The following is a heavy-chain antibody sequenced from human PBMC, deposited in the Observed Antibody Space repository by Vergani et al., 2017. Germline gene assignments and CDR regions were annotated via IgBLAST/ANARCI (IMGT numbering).Heavy chain of an antibody. V-gene: IGHV3-30-3*01. Sequence: QVQLVESGGGVVQPGRSLRLSCAASGFTFSSYAMHWVRQAPGKGLEWVAVISYDGSNKYYADSVKGRFTISRDNSKNTLYLQMNSLRAEDTAVYYCAGLQQLGAFDIWGQGTMVTVSS. CDR1: GFTFSSYA. CDR2: ISYDGSNK. CDR3: AGLQQLGAFDI. J-gene: IGHJ3*02. D-gene: IGHD6-6*01.